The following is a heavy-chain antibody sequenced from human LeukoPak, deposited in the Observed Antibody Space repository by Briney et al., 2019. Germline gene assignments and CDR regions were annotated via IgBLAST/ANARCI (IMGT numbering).Heavy chain of an antibody. CDR2: MNPNSGNT. Sequence: ASVKVSCKASGYTFTGYGINWVRQATGQGLEWMGWMNPNSGNTGYAQKFQGRVTMTRNTSISTAYMELSSLRSEDTAVYYCARPRAGGNDAFDIWGQGTMVTVSS. J-gene: IGHJ3*02. CDR3: ARPRAGGNDAFDI. CDR1: GYTFTGYG. V-gene: IGHV1-8*02. D-gene: IGHD4-23*01.